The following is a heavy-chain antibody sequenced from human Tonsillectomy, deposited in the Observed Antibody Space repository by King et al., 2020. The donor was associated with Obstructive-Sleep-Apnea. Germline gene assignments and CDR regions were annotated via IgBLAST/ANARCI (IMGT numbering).Heavy chain of an antibody. D-gene: IGHD6-6*01. J-gene: IGHJ6*02. V-gene: IGHV4-38-2*02. CDR1: GYSISSGYY. CDR3: ARDMLSSSSGSGMDV. Sequence: QLQESGPGLVKPSETLSLTCTVSGYSISSGYYWGWIRQPPGKGLEWIGSIYHSGSTYYNPSLKSRVTISVDTSNNQFSLKLSSVTAADTAVYYCARDMLSSSSGSGMDVWGQGTTVTVSS. CDR2: IYHSGST.